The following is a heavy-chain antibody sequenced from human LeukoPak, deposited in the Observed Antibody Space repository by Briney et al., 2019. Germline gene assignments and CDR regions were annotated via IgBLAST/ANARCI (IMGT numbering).Heavy chain of an antibody. Sequence: GGSLRLSCAASGFTFSTYWMSWVRQAPGKGLEWVANIKQDGSEKYYVDSVKGRFTISRDNAKNSLYLQMNSLRAEDTAMYYRARDSAGNDYWGQGTLVTVSS. D-gene: IGHD6-13*01. CDR1: GFTFSTYW. CDR3: ARDSAGNDY. CDR2: IKQDGSEK. V-gene: IGHV3-7*01. J-gene: IGHJ4*02.